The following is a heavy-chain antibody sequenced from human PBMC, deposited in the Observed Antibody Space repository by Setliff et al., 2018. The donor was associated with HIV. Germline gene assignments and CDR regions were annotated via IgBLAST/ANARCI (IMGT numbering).Heavy chain of an antibody. Sequence: SETLSLTCTVSGGPVSIYHLSWLRQSQGKGLECIGYIYASGTTQYNPSLESRATISLDTSKNQISLKLKSVTAADTAMYYCARVFPVVTAEDNRFDPWGQGTMVTVSS. J-gene: IGHJ5*02. V-gene: IGHV4-4*09. D-gene: IGHD2-21*02. CDR2: IYASGTT. CDR3: ARVFPVVTAEDNRFDP. CDR1: GGPVSIYH.